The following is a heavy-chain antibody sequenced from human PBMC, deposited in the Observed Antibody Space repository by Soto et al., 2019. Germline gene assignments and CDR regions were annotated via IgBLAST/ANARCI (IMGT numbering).Heavy chain of an antibody. D-gene: IGHD1-26*01. CDR1: GGTFSSYA. Sequence: SVKVSCKASGGTFSSYAISWVRQAPGQGLEWMGGIIPIFGTANYAQKFQGRVTITADESTSTAYMELSSLRSEDTAVYYCARVGAIGNGMDVWGQGTTVTVSS. CDR3: ARVGAIGNGMDV. V-gene: IGHV1-69*13. CDR2: IIPIFGTA. J-gene: IGHJ6*02.